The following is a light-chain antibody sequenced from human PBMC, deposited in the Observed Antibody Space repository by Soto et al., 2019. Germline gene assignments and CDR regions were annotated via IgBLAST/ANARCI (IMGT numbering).Light chain of an antibody. CDR3: QEYNSAPIT. J-gene: IGKJ5*01. CDR2: AAS. V-gene: IGKV1-27*01. CDR1: QGISNS. Sequence: DIQMTQSPSSLSASVGDRVTITCRASQGISNSLAWYQQKPGKVPKLLIYAASTLQSGAPSRFSGSRSGTDFTLTISSLQPEDVATYYCQEYNSAPITFGQGTRLEI.